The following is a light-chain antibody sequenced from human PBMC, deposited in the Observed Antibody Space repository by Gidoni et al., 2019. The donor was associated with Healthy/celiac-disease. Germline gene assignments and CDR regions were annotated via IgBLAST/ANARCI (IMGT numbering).Light chain of an antibody. Sequence: DIQMTQSPSSLSASVGDRVTITCRASQSISSYVNWYQQKPGKAPKLLIYAESSLQSGVPSRFSGSGSVTDFTLTISILQPEDFATYSCQQSYSTLTWTFGQGTKVEIK. CDR1: QSISSY. CDR3: QQSYSTLTWT. CDR2: AES. J-gene: IGKJ1*01. V-gene: IGKV1-39*01.